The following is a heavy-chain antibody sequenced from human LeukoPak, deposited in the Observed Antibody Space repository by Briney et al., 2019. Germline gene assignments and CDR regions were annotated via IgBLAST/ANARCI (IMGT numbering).Heavy chain of an antibody. V-gene: IGHV3-15*01. D-gene: IGHD4-17*01. CDR2: IKKKSDGETT. CDR1: GFTLSDAW. CDR3: TTDSNYGAFD. Sequence: GGSLGLSCAASGFTLSDAWMSWVRQAPGKGLEWVGRIKKKSDGETTDYAAPVKGRFSISRDDSKNTLYLQMNSLKTEDTALYYCTTDSNYGAFDWGQGILVTVS. J-gene: IGHJ4*02.